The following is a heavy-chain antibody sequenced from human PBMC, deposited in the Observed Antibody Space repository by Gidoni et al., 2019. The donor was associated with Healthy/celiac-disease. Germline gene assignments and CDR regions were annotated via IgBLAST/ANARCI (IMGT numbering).Heavy chain of an antibody. CDR1: GFTFSSYW. V-gene: IGHV3-7*01. Sequence: EVQLVESGGGLVQPGGSLRLSCAASGFTFSSYWMSWVRQAPGKGLEWVANIKQDGSEKYYVDSVKGRFTISRDNAKNSLYLQMNSLRAEDTAVYYCAREPHDYGDYEGSFDYWGQGTLVTVSS. J-gene: IGHJ4*02. CDR2: IKQDGSEK. CDR3: AREPHDYGDYEGSFDY. D-gene: IGHD4-17*01.